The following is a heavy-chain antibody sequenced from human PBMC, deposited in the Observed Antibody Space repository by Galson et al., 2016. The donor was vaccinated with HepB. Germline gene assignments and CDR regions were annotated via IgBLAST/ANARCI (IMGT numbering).Heavy chain of an antibody. V-gene: IGHV3-11*01. CDR1: GFTFGDYY. CDR2: ISTDGIRR. Sequence: SLRLSCAASGFTFGDYYMSWIRQPPGKGLEWVSFISTDGIRRHYGESVEGRSTVSRDNVKNSLYLYINNPRADDTAVYYCARVLSHGMDVWGQGTTVIFSS. CDR3: ARVLSHGMDV. J-gene: IGHJ6*02.